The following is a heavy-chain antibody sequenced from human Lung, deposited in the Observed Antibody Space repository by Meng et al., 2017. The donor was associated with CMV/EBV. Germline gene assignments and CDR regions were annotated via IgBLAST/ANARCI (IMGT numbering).Heavy chain of an antibody. Sequence: ASVXVSXKASGYTFNNYGVTWVRQAPGQGLEWMGWISGNNGNTNYAQNLKDRVTMTTDTSMSTAYMELRSLRSDDAAVYYCARESRYDFWSGSPPYYFGMDVWXQGTTVTVYS. CDR3: ARESRYDFWSGSPPYYFGMDV. CDR2: ISGNNGNT. CDR1: GYTFNNYG. V-gene: IGHV1-18*01. D-gene: IGHD3-3*01. J-gene: IGHJ6*02.